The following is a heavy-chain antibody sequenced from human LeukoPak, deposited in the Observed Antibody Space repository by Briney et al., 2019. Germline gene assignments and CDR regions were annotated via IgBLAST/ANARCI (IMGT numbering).Heavy chain of an antibody. CDR2: IHYSGST. V-gene: IGHV4-59*01. Sequence: PSETLSLTCTVSGGSISSYYWSWIRQPPGKGLEWIGYIHYSGSTNYNPSLKSRVTISVDTSKNQFSLKLSSVTAADTAVYYCASSVVAGTQIDYWGQGTLVTVSS. J-gene: IGHJ4*02. D-gene: IGHD6-19*01. CDR1: GGSISSYY. CDR3: ASSVVAGTQIDY.